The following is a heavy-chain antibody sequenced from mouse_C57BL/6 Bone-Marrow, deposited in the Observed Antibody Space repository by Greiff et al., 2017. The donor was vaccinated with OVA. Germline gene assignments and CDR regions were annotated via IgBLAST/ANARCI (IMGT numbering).Heavy chain of an antibody. J-gene: IGHJ4*01. Sequence: EVQLQQSGAELVRPGASVKLSCTASGFNIKDDYMHWVKQRPEQGLEWIGWIDPENGDTEYASKFQGKATITADTSSNTAYMQLRSLTSEDTAVSYCTPLSHAMDYWGQGTSVTVSS. V-gene: IGHV14-4*01. CDR2: IDPENGDT. CDR1: GFNIKDDY. CDR3: TPLSHAMDY. D-gene: IGHD1-1*01.